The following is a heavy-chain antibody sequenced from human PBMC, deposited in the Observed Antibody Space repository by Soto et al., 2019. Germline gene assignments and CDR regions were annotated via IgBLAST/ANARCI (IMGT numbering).Heavy chain of an antibody. D-gene: IGHD2-2*01. CDR1: GGSFSGYY. J-gene: IGHJ6*03. CDR3: AREKVPAANSIARLYYYYYMDV. V-gene: IGHV4-34*01. CDR2: INHSGST. Sequence: SATLSLTCAVNGGSFSGYYWSWIRQPPGKGLEWIGEINHSGSTNYNPSLKSRVTISVDTSKNQFSLKLSSVTAADTAVYYCAREKVPAANSIARLYYYYYMDVWGKGTTVTVSS.